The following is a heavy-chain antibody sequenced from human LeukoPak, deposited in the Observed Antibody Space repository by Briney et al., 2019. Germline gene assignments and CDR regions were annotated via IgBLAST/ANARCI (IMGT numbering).Heavy chain of an antibody. CDR1: GFTVSSNY. D-gene: IGHD3-22*01. CDR3: ASESGYYYDSSGYYQFDY. CDR2: IYSGGST. J-gene: IGHJ4*02. Sequence: GGSLRLSCAATGFTVSSNYMSWVRQAPGKGLEWASVIYSGGSTYYADSVKGRFTISRHNSRNTLYLQMNSLRAEDTAVYYCASESGYYYDSSGYYQFDYWGQGTLVTVSS. V-gene: IGHV3-53*04.